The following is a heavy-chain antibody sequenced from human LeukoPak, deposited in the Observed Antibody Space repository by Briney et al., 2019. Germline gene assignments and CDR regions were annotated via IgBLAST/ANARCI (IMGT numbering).Heavy chain of an antibody. V-gene: IGHV4-34*01. CDR1: GGSFSGYY. J-gene: IGHJ4*02. CDR3: ARGRGSWYYNYYYFDY. D-gene: IGHD6-13*01. CDR2: INHSGST. Sequence: PSETLSLTCAVYGGSFSGYYWSWIRQPPGKGLEWIGGINHSGSTNYNPSLKSRVTISVDTSKNQFSLKLSSVTAADTAVYYCARGRGSWYYNYYYFDYWGQGTLVTVSS.